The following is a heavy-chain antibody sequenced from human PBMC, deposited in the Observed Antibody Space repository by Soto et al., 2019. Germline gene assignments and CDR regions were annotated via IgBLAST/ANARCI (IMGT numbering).Heavy chain of an antibody. CDR1: GFTFSSYS. CDR2: ISSGSAAI. Sequence: EVQLVESGGGLVQPGGSLRLSCPASGFTFSSYSMNWVRQAPGKGLEWVSYISSGSAAIYYADSVKGRFTISRDHAKNTLYLQMNSLRDEDTAVYCCARGSDGFDIWGQGTMITVSS. J-gene: IGHJ3*02. V-gene: IGHV3-48*02. CDR3: ARGSDGFDI.